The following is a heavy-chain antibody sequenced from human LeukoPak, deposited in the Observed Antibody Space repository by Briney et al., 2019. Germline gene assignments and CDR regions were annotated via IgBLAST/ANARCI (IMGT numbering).Heavy chain of an antibody. CDR2: INPSGGCT. CDR1: GYTFTSYY. V-gene: IGHV1-46*01. Sequence: ASVKVSCKASGYTFTSYYMHWVRQAPGQGLEWMGIINPSGGCTSYAQKFEGRVTMTRDMSTSTVYMELSSLRSEDTAVYYCARGNRAPYYYDSSGYTHYFDYWGQGTLVTVSS. CDR3: ARGNRAPYYYDSSGYTHYFDY. D-gene: IGHD3-22*01. J-gene: IGHJ4*02.